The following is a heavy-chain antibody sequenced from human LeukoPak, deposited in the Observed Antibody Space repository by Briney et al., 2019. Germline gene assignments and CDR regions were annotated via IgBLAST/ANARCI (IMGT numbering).Heavy chain of an antibody. V-gene: IGHV4-39*01. J-gene: IGHJ3*02. Sequence: SSETLSLTCTVSGGSISSSSCYWGWIRQPPGKGLEWIGSIYYSGSTYYNPSLKSRVTISVDTSKNQFSLKLSSVTAADTAVYYCARHMADQWELLSDAFDIWGQGTMVTVSS. CDR1: GGSISSSSCY. CDR2: IYYSGST. D-gene: IGHD1-26*01. CDR3: ARHMADQWELLSDAFDI.